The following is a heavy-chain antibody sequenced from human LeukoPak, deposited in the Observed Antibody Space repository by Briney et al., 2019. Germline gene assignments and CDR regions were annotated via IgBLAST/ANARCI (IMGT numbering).Heavy chain of an antibody. CDR1: GYTLTELS. D-gene: IGHD3-22*01. CDR3: ATVGTYYYDSSGLDY. CDR2: FDPEDGET. J-gene: IGHJ4*02. Sequence: GASVKVSCKVSGYTLTELSMHWVRQAPGKGLEWMGGFDPEDGETIYAQKFQGRGTMTEDTSTDTAYMELSSLRSEDTAVYYCATVGTYYYDSSGLDYWGQGTLVTVSS. V-gene: IGHV1-24*01.